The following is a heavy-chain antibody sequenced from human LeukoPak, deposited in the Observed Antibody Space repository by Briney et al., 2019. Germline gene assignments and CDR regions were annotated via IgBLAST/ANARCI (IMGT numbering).Heavy chain of an antibody. V-gene: IGHV4-38-2*01. D-gene: IGHD3-10*01. CDR2: IYHSGST. Sequence: SETLSLTCAVSGYSISSGYYWGWIRQPPGKGLEWIGIIYHSGSTHYNPSLKSRVTISVDTSKNQFSLKLSSVTAADTAVYYCARVFLAGSYSIDYWGQGTLVTVSS. CDR1: GYSISSGYY. J-gene: IGHJ4*02. CDR3: ARVFLAGSYSIDY.